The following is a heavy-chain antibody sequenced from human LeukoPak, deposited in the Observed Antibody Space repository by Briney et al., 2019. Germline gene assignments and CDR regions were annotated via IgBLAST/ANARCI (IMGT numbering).Heavy chain of an antibody. CDR2: IIPIFGTA. V-gene: IGHV1-69*05. Sequence: SVKVSCKASGGTFSSYAISWVRQAPGQGLEWMGGIIPIFGTANYAQKFQGRVTLTRDMSTSTDYFELSSLRSEDTAVYYCARDNSVRDEAWWFNPWGQGTLVTVSS. J-gene: IGHJ5*02. CDR3: ARDNSVRDEAWWFNP. D-gene: IGHD5-24*01. CDR1: GGTFSSYA.